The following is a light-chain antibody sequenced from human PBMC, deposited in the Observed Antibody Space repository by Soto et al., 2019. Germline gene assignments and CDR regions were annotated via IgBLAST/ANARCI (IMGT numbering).Light chain of an antibody. CDR2: EVN. V-gene: IGLV2-14*01. CDR1: NSDIGDWNY. Sequence: QSVLTQPASVSGSPGQSITISCTGANSDIGDWNYVSWYQQSPGKAPKLIIYEVNYRPSGVSSRFSGSKSGNAASLTISGRQAEDEGDYYCSSYTSSYTWIFGGGTKLTVL. CDR3: SSYTSSYTWI. J-gene: IGLJ3*02.